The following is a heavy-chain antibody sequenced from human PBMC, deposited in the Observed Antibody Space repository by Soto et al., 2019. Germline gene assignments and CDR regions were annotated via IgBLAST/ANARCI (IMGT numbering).Heavy chain of an antibody. Sequence: GASVKVSCKASGGTFSSYAISWVRQAPGQGLEWMGGIIPIFGTANYAQKFQGRVTITADESTSTAYMELSSLRSEDTAVYYCARETTVTTRSSYYYYGMDVWGQGTTVTVSS. V-gene: IGHV1-69*13. CDR3: ARETTVTTRSSYYYYGMDV. CDR1: GGTFSSYA. CDR2: IIPIFGTA. D-gene: IGHD4-17*01. J-gene: IGHJ6*02.